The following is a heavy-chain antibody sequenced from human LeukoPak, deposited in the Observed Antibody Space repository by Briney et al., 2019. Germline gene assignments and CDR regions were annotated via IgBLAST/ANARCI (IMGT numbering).Heavy chain of an antibody. Sequence: GGSLRLSCAASGFTFSSYSMNWIRQAPGKALEWVSYVSSGSSTIYYADSVKGRFTVSRDNGKRSLYLHMNSLRAEDTAMYYCARGERITLVRGENYYYYMDVWGKGTTVTVSS. CDR1: GFTFSSYS. V-gene: IGHV3-48*04. J-gene: IGHJ6*03. CDR2: VSSGSSTI. CDR3: ARGERITLVRGENYYYYMDV. D-gene: IGHD3-10*01.